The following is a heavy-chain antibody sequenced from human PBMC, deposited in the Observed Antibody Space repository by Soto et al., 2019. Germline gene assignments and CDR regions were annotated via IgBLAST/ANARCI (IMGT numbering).Heavy chain of an antibody. J-gene: IGHJ3*02. D-gene: IGHD3-22*01. CDR1: GFTFSSYA. CDR2: ISSNGGST. V-gene: IGHV3-64D*08. CDR3: VKVEYYDSSSKSYAFDI. Sequence: GSLRLSCSASGFTFSSYAMHWVRQAPGKGLEYVSAISSNGGSTYYADSVKGRFTISRDNSKNTLYLQMSSLRAEDTAVYYCVKVEYYDSSSKSYAFDIWGQGTMVTVSS.